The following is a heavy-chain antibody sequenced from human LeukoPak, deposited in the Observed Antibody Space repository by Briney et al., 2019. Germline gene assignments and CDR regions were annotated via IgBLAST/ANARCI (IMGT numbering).Heavy chain of an antibody. V-gene: IGHV1-18*01. CDR3: AREECSIGVCYPSGY. J-gene: IGHJ4*02. D-gene: IGHD2-8*01. Sequence: ASVKVSCKASGYSFTSYGISWVRQAPGQGLEWMGWISTYNANTNYVLKLQGRVTLTTDTSTSTAYMELKSLRSDDTAVYYCAREECSIGVCYPSGYWGQGTLVTVSS. CDR1: GYSFTSYG. CDR2: ISTYNANT.